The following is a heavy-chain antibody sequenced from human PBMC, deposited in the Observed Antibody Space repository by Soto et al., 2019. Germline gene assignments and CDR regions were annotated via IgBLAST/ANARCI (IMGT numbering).Heavy chain of an antibody. CDR3: AKDSPGRELWLPAAFDI. CDR2: ISGSGGST. CDR1: GFTFSSYA. J-gene: IGHJ3*02. Sequence: GGSLRLSCAASGFTFSSYAMSWVRQAPGKGLEWVSAISGSGGSTYYADSVKGRFTISRDNSKNTLYLQMNSLRAEDTAVYYCAKDSPGRELWLPAAFDIWGQGTMVTVSS. V-gene: IGHV3-23*01. D-gene: IGHD5-18*01.